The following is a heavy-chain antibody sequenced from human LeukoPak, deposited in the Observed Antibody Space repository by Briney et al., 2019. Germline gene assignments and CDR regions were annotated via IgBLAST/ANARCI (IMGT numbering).Heavy chain of an antibody. CDR2: IYSGGST. CDR1: GFTVSSNY. V-gene: IGHV3-66*01. D-gene: IGHD6-13*01. J-gene: IGHJ4*02. Sequence: GGSLRLSCAASGFTVSSNYMSWVRQAPGKGLEWVSVIYSGGSTYYADSVKGRFTISRDNSKNTLYLQMNSLRAEDTAVYYCARDTSYSNFDYWGQGTLVTVSS. CDR3: ARDTSYSNFDY.